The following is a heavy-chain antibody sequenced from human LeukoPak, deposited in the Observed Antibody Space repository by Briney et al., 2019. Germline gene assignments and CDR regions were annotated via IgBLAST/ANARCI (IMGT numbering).Heavy chain of an antibody. CDR2: IYYSGST. CDR3: ARDVIGTFDY. V-gene: IGHV4-59*01. D-gene: IGHD1-7*01. J-gene: IGHJ4*02. CDR1: GGSISSYY. Sequence: SETLSLTCTASGGSISSYYWSWIRQPPGKGLEWIGYIYYSGSTNYNPSLKSRVTISVDTSKNQFSLKLSSVTAADTAVYYCARDVIGTFDYWGQGTLVTVSS.